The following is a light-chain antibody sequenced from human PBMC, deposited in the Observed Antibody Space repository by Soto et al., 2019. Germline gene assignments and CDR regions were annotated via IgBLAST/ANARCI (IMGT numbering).Light chain of an antibody. CDR1: SSDVGDYNY. CDR3: CSYTSSATYV. CDR2: EVS. V-gene: IGLV2-14*01. Sequence: QSVLTQPASVSGSPGQSITISCTGTSSDVGDYNYVSWYQQYPGKAPKLMIYEVSNRPSGVSNRFSGSKSGNTASLTISGLQAEDEADYYCCSYTSSATYVFGTGTKLTVL. J-gene: IGLJ1*01.